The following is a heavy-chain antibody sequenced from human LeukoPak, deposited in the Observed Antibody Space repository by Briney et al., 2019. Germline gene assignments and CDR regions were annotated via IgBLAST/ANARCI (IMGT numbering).Heavy chain of an antibody. CDR3: TRNNWFGEFENWFDP. V-gene: IGHV3-21*01. CDR2: ISSSSSYI. D-gene: IGHD3-10*01. CDR1: GFTFSNYA. J-gene: IGHJ5*02. Sequence: PGGSLRLSCAASGFTFSNYAMRWVRQAPGKGPEWVSSISSSSSYIYYADSMKGRFTISRDNAKNSLYLQMNSLRAEDTAVYYCTRNNWFGEFENWFDPWGQGTLVTVSS.